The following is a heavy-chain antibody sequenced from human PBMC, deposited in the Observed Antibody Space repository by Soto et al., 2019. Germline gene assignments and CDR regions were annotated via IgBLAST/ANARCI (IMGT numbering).Heavy chain of an antibody. CDR2: IIPIFGTA. V-gene: IGHV1-69*13. J-gene: IGHJ4*02. Sequence: SVKVSCKASGGTFSSYAISWVRQAPGQGLEWMGGIIPIFGTANYAQKFQGRVTITADESTSTAYMELSSLRSEDTAVYYCARGRDYYDSSGYYYDFDYWGQGTLVTVSS. D-gene: IGHD3-22*01. CDR1: GGTFSSYA. CDR3: ARGRDYYDSSGYYYDFDY.